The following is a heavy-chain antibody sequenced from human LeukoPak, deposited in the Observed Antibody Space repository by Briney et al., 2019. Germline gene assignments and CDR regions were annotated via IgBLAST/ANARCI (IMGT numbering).Heavy chain of an antibody. Sequence: SETLSLTCAVYGGSFSGYYCSWIRQPPGKGLEWIGEINHSGSTNYNPSLKSRVTISVDTSKNQFSLKLSSVTAADTAVYYCASLPIAAAGPYYMDVWGKGTTVTVSS. CDR3: ASLPIAAAGPYYMDV. D-gene: IGHD6-13*01. V-gene: IGHV4-34*01. CDR2: INHSGST. J-gene: IGHJ6*03. CDR1: GGSFSGYY.